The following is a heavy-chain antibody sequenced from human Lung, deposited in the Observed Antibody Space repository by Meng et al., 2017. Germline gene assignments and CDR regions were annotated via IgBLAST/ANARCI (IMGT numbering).Heavy chain of an antibody. J-gene: IGHJ4*02. D-gene: IGHD4-11*01. CDR2: INHSGST. CDR1: GGSFSDYY. Sequence: QVQVVEGGAGLVKPSETLSLPCVVSGGSFSDYYWSWIRQPPGKGLEWIGEINHSGSTNYNPSLESRATISVDTSQNNLSLKLSSVTAADSAVYYCARGPTTMAHDFDYWGQGTLVTVSS. V-gene: IGHV4-34*01. CDR3: ARGPTTMAHDFDY.